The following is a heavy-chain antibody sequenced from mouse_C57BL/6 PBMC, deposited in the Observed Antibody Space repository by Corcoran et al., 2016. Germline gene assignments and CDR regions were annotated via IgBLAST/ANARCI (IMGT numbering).Heavy chain of an antibody. CDR3: ARTTTVVATGFDY. Sequence: QVQLQQSGPELVKPGASVKLSCKASGYTFTDYYINWVKQRPGQGLEWIGWIFPGSGSTYYNEKFKGKATLTVDKSSSTAYMLLSSLTSEDSAVYFCARTTTVVATGFDYWGQGTTLTVSS. J-gene: IGHJ2*01. CDR2: IFPGSGST. V-gene: IGHV1-75*01. CDR1: GYTFTDYY. D-gene: IGHD1-1*01.